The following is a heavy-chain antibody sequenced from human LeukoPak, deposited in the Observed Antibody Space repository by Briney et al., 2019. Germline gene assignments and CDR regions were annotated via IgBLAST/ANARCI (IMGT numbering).Heavy chain of an antibody. CDR3: ARGVSGTGPDI. CDR2: IKTDGSST. D-gene: IGHD5/OR15-5a*01. CDR1: GFTSSSYW. V-gene: IGHV3-74*01. J-gene: IGHJ3*02. Sequence: PGGSLRLSCAASGFTSSSYWMHWVRQAPGKGLVWVSRIKTDGSSTDYADSVKGRFTISRDNAKNTMYLQMNSLRAEDTAVYYCARGVSGTGPDIWGLGTMVTVSS.